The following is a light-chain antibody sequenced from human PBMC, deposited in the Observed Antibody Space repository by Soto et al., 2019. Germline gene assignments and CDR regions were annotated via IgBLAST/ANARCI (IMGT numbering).Light chain of an antibody. J-gene: IGKJ5*01. CDR1: QTITSW. V-gene: IGKV1-5*03. CDR2: RAS. CDR3: QHYNSYPIT. Sequence: DIQMTQSPVTLSVSLEDRVTITCRASQTITSWLAWYQQKPGKAPKLLIYRASTRRSGIPSRFSGSGSGTEFTLTISSLQPDDFATYYCQHYNSYPITFGQGTRLEI.